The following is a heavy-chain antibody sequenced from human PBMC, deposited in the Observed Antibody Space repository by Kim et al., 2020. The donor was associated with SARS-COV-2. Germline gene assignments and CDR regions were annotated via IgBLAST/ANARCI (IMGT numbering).Heavy chain of an antibody. CDR1: GGSISSGGYY. CDR2: IYYSGST. Sequence: SETLSLTCTVSGGSISSGGYYWSWIRQHPGKGLEWIGYIYYSGSTYYNPSLKSRVTISVDTSKNQFSLKLSSVTAADTAVYYCARVAPTIDYGDYYYYGMDVWGQGTTVTVSS. J-gene: IGHJ6*02. CDR3: ARVAPTIDYGDYYYYGMDV. D-gene: IGHD4-17*01. V-gene: IGHV4-31*03.